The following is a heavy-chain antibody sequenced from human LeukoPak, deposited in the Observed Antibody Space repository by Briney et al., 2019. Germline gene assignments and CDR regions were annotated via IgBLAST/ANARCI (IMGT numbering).Heavy chain of an antibody. D-gene: IGHD6-19*01. Sequence: SETLSLTCAVSGYSISSGYYWGWIRQPPGKGLEWIGSIHHSGSTNYNPSLKSRVTIAIDTSKNQFSLKVTSMTAADTAVYYCARGQAVPGAALWGQGTLVTVSS. J-gene: IGHJ4*02. CDR2: IHHSGST. CDR1: GYSISSGYY. CDR3: ARGQAVPGAAL. V-gene: IGHV4-38-2*01.